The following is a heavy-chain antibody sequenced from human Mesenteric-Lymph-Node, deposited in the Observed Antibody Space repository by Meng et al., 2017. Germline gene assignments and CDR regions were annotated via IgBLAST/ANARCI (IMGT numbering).Heavy chain of an antibody. CDR3: ARVEIFTKSFDY. Sequence: GSLRLSCTVSGGSISSSSYYWGWIRQPPGKGLEWIGSIYYSGSTYYNPSLKSRVTISVDTSKNQFSLKLSSVTAADTAVYYCARVEIFTKSFDYWGQGTLVTVSS. CDR2: IYYSGST. V-gene: IGHV4-39*07. CDR1: GGSISSSSYY. J-gene: IGHJ4*02.